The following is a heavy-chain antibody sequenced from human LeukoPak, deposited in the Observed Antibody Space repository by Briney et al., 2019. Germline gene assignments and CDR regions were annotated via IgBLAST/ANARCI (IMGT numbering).Heavy chain of an antibody. CDR2: INPNSGGT. D-gene: IGHD3-22*01. CDR3: ARVRDSSGYFTRDAFDI. CDR1: GYTFTGYY. V-gene: IGHV1-2*02. Sequence: GASVKVSCKASGYTFTGYYMHWVRQAPGQGLEWMGWINPNSGGTNYAQKFQGRVTMTRDTSISTAYMELSRLRSDGTAVYYCARVRDSSGYFTRDAFDIWGQGTMVTVSS. J-gene: IGHJ3*02.